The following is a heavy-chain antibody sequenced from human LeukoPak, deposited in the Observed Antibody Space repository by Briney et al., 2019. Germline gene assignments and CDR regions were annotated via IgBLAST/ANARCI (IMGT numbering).Heavy chain of an antibody. D-gene: IGHD3-22*01. Sequence: SQTLSLTCTVSGGSISSGDYSWSWIRHPPGKGLEYIGYIYPNGSTYYNPSLKSRVTISVDTSKNQFSLKLSSVTAADTAVYYCARGVSYYDSSGYYNEYFQHWGQGTLVTVSS. CDR3: ARGVSYYDSSGYYNEYFQH. J-gene: IGHJ1*01. CDR2: IYPNGST. V-gene: IGHV4-30-2*01. CDR1: GGSISSGDYS.